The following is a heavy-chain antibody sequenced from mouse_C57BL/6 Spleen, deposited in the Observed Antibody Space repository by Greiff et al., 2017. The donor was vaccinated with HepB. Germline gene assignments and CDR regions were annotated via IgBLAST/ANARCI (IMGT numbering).Heavy chain of an antibody. CDR2: INPNNGGT. CDR3: ARWGYGSSYWYFDV. J-gene: IGHJ1*03. Sequence: DVQLQQSGPELVKPGASVKIPCKASGYTFTDYNMDWVKQSHGKSLEWIGDINPNNGGTIYNQKFKGKATLTVDKSSSTAYMELRSLTSEDTAVYYCARWGYGSSYWYFDVWGTGTTVTVSS. V-gene: IGHV1-18*01. D-gene: IGHD1-1*01. CDR1: GYTFTDYN.